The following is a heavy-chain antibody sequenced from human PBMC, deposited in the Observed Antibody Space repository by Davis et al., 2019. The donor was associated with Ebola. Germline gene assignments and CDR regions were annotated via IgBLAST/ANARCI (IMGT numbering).Heavy chain of an antibody. CDR1: GFTFSGSA. J-gene: IGHJ4*02. Sequence: PGGSLRLSCAASGFTFSGSAMHWVRQASGKGLEWVGRIRSKANSYATAYAASVKGRFTISRDDSKNTAYLQMNSLKTEDTAVYYCARAAAGTWDFDYWGQGTLVTVSS. CDR3: ARAAAGTWDFDY. CDR2: IRSKANSYAT. D-gene: IGHD6-13*01. V-gene: IGHV3-73*01.